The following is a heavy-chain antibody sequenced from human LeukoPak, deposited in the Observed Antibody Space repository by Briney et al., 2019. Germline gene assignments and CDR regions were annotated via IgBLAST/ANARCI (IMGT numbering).Heavy chain of an antibody. CDR3: ARGTGEGIVVVPAAILYYYYGMDV. J-gene: IGHJ6*02. CDR2: IYSGGST. CDR1: GFTVSSNY. D-gene: IGHD2-2*01. V-gene: IGHV3-66*01. Sequence: GGSLRLSCAASGFTVSSNYMSWVRQAPGKGLERVSVIYSGGSTYYADSVKGRFTISRDNSKNTLYLQMNSLRADDTAVYYCARGTGEGIVVVPAAILYYYYGMDVWGQGTTVTVSS.